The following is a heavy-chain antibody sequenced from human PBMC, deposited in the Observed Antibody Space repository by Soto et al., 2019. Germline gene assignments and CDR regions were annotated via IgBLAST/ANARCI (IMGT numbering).Heavy chain of an antibody. CDR3: AILYSSIGS. D-gene: IGHD6-13*01. Sequence: GGSLRLSCAASGFTFSHYEMNWVRQAPGKGLEWVSKITSSGSTINYADSVKGRFTISRDNVKNSLDLQMSSLRAEDTGVYYCAILYSSIGSWGQGTLVTVSS. J-gene: IGHJ4*02. V-gene: IGHV3-48*03. CDR1: GFTFSHYE. CDR2: ITSSGSTI.